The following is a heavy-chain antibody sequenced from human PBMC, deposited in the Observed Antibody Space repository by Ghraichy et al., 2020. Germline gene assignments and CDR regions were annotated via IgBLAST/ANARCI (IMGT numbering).Heavy chain of an antibody. Sequence: SETLSLTCAVYGGSFSGYYWSWIRQPPGKGLEWIGEINHSGSTNYNPSPMSRVTISVDTSKNQFSLKLNSVTAADTAVYYCARSYDFDYWGQGTLVTVSS. CDR3: ARSYDFDY. V-gene: IGHV4-34*01. J-gene: IGHJ4*02. D-gene: IGHD3-10*01. CDR1: GGSFSGYY. CDR2: INHSGST.